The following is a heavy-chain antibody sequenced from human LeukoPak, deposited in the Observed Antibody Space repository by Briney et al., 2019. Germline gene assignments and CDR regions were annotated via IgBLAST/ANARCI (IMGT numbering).Heavy chain of an antibody. J-gene: IGHJ6*02. D-gene: IGHD4-17*01. CDR3: ARDANTMGSTTVTSYYYYGMDV. CDR1: GFTFSSYS. V-gene: IGHV3-21*01. CDR2: ISSSSSYI. Sequence: GGSLRLSCAASGFTFSSYSMNWVRQAPGKGLEWVSSISSSSSYIYYADSVKGRFTISRDNAKNSLYLQMNSLGAEDTAVYYCARDANTMGSTTVTSYYYYGMDVWGQGTTVTVSS.